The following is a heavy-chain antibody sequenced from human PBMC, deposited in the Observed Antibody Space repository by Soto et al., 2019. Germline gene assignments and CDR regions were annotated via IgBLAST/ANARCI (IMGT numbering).Heavy chain of an antibody. CDR3: AREDDILTGYHYYYYMDV. J-gene: IGHJ6*03. CDR2: INSDGSST. Sequence: GGSLRLSCAASGFTFSSYWMHWVRQAPGKGLVWVSRINSDGSSTSYADSVKGRFTISRDNAKNTLYLQMNSLRAEDTAVYYCAREDDILTGYHYYYYMDVWGKGTTVTVSS. V-gene: IGHV3-74*01. CDR1: GFTFSSYW. D-gene: IGHD3-9*01.